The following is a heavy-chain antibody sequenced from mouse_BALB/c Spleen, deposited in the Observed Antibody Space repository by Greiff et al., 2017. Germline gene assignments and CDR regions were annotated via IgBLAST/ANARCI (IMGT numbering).Heavy chain of an antibody. J-gene: IGHJ4*01. V-gene: IGHV5-4*02. Sequence: EVQGVESGGGLVKPGGSLKLSCAASGFTFSDYYMYWVRQTPEKRLEWVATINDGGSYTYYPDSVKGRFTISRDNAKNNLYLQMSSLKSEDTAMYYCARDGDYYGSLYAMDYWGQGTSVTVSS. D-gene: IGHD1-1*01. CDR2: INDGGSYT. CDR1: GFTFSDYY. CDR3: ARDGDYYGSLYAMDY.